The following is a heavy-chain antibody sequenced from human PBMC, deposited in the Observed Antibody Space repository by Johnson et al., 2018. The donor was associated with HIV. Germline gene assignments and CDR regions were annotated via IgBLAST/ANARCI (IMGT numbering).Heavy chain of an antibody. J-gene: IGHJ3*02. V-gene: IGHV3-30*02. D-gene: IGHD6-13*01. CDR3: ARDGIYSSPLDAFDI. Sequence: QVQLVESGGGVVQPGGSLRLSCAASGFTFSRYGMHWVRQAPGKGLEWVAFIRYDGSNKYYADSLKGRFTISSDNAQRSLYLQMDNLRSEDSAVYYCARDGIYSSPLDAFDIWGQGTMVTVSS. CDR1: GFTFSRYG. CDR2: IRYDGSNK.